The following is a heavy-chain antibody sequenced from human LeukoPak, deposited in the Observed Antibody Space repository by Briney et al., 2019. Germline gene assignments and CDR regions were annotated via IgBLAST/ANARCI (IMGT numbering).Heavy chain of an antibody. V-gene: IGHV1-2*02. D-gene: IGHD3-9*01. CDR1: GYIFTDYY. CDR3: ARSAPTLTYDILTGYLGY. CDR2: INPNSGAT. J-gene: IGHJ4*02. Sequence: ASVKVSCRASGYIFTDYYIHWVRQAPGQGLEWMGWINPNSGATNYAQNFQGRVTMTRDTSISTAYMDLSRLRSDDTAFYYCARSAPTLTYDILTGYLGYWGQGTLVTVSS.